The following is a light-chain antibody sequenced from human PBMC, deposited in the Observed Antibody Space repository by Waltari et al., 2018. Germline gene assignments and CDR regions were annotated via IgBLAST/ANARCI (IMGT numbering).Light chain of an antibody. CDR1: SSDIGFYKL. Sequence: QSPLTQPASVSGSPGQSITISCTGTSSDIGFYKLVSWYQQYPGQAPKVMIYEVTKRPSGVSNRFSGSKSGNTASLTISGLQAEDEADYYCFSYAGTSSGVFGTGTKVTVL. CDR3: FSYAGTSSGV. CDR2: EVT. V-gene: IGLV2-23*02. J-gene: IGLJ1*01.